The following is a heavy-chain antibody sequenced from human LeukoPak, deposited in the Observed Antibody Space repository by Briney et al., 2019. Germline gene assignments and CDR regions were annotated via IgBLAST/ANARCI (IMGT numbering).Heavy chain of an antibody. D-gene: IGHD3-22*01. J-gene: IGHJ2*01. Sequence: SETLSLTCAVSGGSISSSNWWSWVRQPPGKGLEWIGEIYHSGSTNYNPSLKSRVTISVDKSKNQFSLKLSSVTAADTAVYYCARAIYDSSGYYYLAFDLWGRGTLVTVSS. CDR1: GGSISSSNW. CDR2: IYHSGST. V-gene: IGHV4-4*02. CDR3: ARAIYDSSGYYYLAFDL.